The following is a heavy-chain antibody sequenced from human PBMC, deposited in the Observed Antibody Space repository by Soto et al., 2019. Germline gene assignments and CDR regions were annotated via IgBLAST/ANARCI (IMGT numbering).Heavy chain of an antibody. CDR3: AGGGDDSSGYYYPFDY. CDR2: IYYSGST. J-gene: IGHJ4*02. D-gene: IGHD3-22*01. V-gene: IGHV4-59*01. Sequence: PSETLSVTCTVSGGSISSDYWSWIRQPPGKGLEWIGYIYYSGSTNYNPSLKSRVTISVDTSKNQFSLKLSSVTAADTAVYYCAGGGDDSSGYYYPFDYWGQGTLVTVSS. CDR1: GGSISSDY.